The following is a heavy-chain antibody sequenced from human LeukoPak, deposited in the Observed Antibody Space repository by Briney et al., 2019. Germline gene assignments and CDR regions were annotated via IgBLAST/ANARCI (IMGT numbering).Heavy chain of an antibody. V-gene: IGHV3-21*01. CDR1: GFTFSSYS. Sequence: GGSLRLSCAASGFTFSSYSMNWVRQAPGKGLEWVSSISSSSSYIYYADSVKGRFTISRDNSKNTLYLQMNSLRAEDTAVYYCAKDDSSSWYRGANWFDPWGQGTLVTVSS. CDR2: ISSSSSYI. D-gene: IGHD6-13*01. J-gene: IGHJ5*02. CDR3: AKDDSSSWYRGANWFDP.